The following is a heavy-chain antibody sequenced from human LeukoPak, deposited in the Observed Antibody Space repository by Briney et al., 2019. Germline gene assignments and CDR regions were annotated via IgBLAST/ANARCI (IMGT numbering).Heavy chain of an antibody. V-gene: IGHV3-48*02. CDR1: GFTFSSYS. Sequence: PGGSLRLSCAASGFTFSSYSMNWVRQAPGKGLEWVSYISSSSSTIYYADSVKGRFIIFRDNAKNSLYLQMNSLRDEDTAVYYWARGLITTMIVVVPRKYFFDYWGQGTLVTVSS. CDR3: ARGLITTMIVVVPRKYFFDY. CDR2: ISSSSSTI. J-gene: IGHJ4*02. D-gene: IGHD3-22*01.